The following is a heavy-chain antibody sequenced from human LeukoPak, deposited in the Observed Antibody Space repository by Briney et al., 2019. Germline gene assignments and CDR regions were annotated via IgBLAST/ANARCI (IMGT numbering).Heavy chain of an antibody. Sequence: ASVKVSCKASGYTFTSYYMHWVRQAPGQGPEWMGGIIPIFGTANYAQKFQGRVAITADESTSTAYMELSSLRSEDTAVYYCARDNGGTAMAYYYYYYMDVWGKGTTVTISS. CDR2: IIPIFGTA. J-gene: IGHJ6*03. D-gene: IGHD5-18*01. V-gene: IGHV1-69*13. CDR1: GYTFTSYY. CDR3: ARDNGGTAMAYYYYYYMDV.